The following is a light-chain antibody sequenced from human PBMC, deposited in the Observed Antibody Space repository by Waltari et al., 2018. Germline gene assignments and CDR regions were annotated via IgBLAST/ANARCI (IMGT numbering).Light chain of an antibody. CDR3: QQYNNWPPVT. CDR1: QSVRTN. CDR2: GAS. V-gene: IGKV3-15*01. J-gene: IGKJ1*01. Sequence: EIVMTQSPATLSVSPGERATLSCRANQSVRTNLAWFQQKPGQAPRLLIYGASTRATGIPARFSGSGSGTEFTLTISSLQSEDFAVYYCQQYNNWPPVTFGQGTKVEI.